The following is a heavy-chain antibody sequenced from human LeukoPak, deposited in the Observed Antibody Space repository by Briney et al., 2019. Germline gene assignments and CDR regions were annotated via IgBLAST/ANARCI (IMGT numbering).Heavy chain of an antibody. V-gene: IGHV1-2*02. Sequence: ASVKVSCKASGYTFTGYYMHWVRQAPGQGLEWIGWINPNSGGTNYAQKFQGRVTMTRDTSISTAYMEMSRLRSDDTAVYYCARDLYGSSSWPNFDYWGQGTLVTVSS. D-gene: IGHD6-13*01. CDR2: INPNSGGT. CDR1: GYTFTGYY. CDR3: ARDLYGSSSWPNFDY. J-gene: IGHJ4*02.